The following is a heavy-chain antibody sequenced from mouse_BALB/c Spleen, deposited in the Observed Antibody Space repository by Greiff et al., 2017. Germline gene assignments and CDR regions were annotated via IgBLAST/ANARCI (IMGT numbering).Heavy chain of an antibody. Sequence: DVKLVESGGGLVQPGGSLRLSCATSGFTFTDYYMSWVRQPPGKALEWLGFIRNKANGYTTEYSASVKGRFTISRDNSKSILYLQMNTLRAEDSATYYCARVSDYDDAMDYWGQGTSVTVSS. CDR3: ARVSDYDDAMDY. D-gene: IGHD2-4*01. V-gene: IGHV7-3*02. CDR2: IRNKANGYTT. CDR1: GFTFTDYY. J-gene: IGHJ4*01.